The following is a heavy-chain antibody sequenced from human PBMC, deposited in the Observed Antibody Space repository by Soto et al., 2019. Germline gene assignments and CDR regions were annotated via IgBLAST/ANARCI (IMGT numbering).Heavy chain of an antibody. Sequence: QVQLQESGPGLAKPSQTLSLTCTVSGGSISSGDYYWSWIRQPPGKGLEWIGYIYYSGSTYYNPSLKSRVTISVDTSKNQFSLKLSSVTAADTAVYYCARAGHSCSGGSCYFWFDPWGQGTLVTVSS. CDR1: GGSISSGDYY. CDR3: ARAGHSCSGGSCYFWFDP. V-gene: IGHV4-30-4*01. CDR2: IYYSGST. J-gene: IGHJ5*02. D-gene: IGHD2-15*01.